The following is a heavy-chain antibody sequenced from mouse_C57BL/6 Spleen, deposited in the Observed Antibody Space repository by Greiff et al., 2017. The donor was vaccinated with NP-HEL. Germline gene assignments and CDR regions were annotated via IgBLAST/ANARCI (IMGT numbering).Heavy chain of an antibody. CDR2: INPNNGGT. V-gene: IGHV1-26*01. CDR1: GYTFTDYY. J-gene: IGHJ4*01. D-gene: IGHD1-1*01. CDR3: ARRYGSPYYAMDY. Sequence: EVQLQQSGPELVKPGASVKISCKASGYTFTDYYMNWVKQSHGKSLEWIGDINPNNGGTSYNQKFKGKATLTVDKSSSTAYMELRSLTSEDSAVYYGARRYGSPYYAMDYWGQGTSVTVSS.